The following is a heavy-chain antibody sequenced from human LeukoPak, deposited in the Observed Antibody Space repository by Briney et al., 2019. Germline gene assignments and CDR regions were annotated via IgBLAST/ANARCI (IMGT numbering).Heavy chain of an antibody. CDR1: GGSISSGGYY. V-gene: IGHV4-31*03. CDR3: ARDGWVRGGTAYSAFDI. J-gene: IGHJ3*02. CDR2: IYYSGST. Sequence: SETLSLTCTVSGGSISSGGYYWSWIRQHPGKGLEWIGYIYYSGSTYYNPSLKSRVTISVDTSKNQFSLKLSSVTAADTAVYYCARDGWVRGGTAYSAFDIWGQGTMVTVSS. D-gene: IGHD3-10*01.